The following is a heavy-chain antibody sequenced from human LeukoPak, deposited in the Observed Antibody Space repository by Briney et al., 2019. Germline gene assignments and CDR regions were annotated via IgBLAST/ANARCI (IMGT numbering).Heavy chain of an antibody. CDR2: IYHSGST. Sequence: SQTLSLTCAVSGGSISSGGYSWSWFRQPPGTGLEWFGYIYHSGSTYYNPSLKSRVTISVDRSKNQFSLKLSSVTAADTAVYYCARDAYCGGDCYRGNWYFDLWGRGTLVTVSS. CDR3: ARDAYCGGDCYRGNWYFDL. J-gene: IGHJ2*01. D-gene: IGHD2-21*02. V-gene: IGHV4-30-2*01. CDR1: GGSISSGGYS.